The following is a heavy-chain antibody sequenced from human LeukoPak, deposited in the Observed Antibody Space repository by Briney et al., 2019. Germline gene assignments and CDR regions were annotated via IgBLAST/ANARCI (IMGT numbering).Heavy chain of an antibody. Sequence: GGTLRLSCGASGFTIDDYGMSWVRQAPGKGLEWVSGINWNGGSTGYADSVKGRFTISRDNAKNSLYLQMNSLRAEDTAVYYCARSPEIYFMDVWGKGTTVTVSS. V-gene: IGHV3-20*04. CDR2: INWNGGST. D-gene: IGHD5-24*01. J-gene: IGHJ6*03. CDR3: ARSPEIYFMDV. CDR1: GFTIDDYG.